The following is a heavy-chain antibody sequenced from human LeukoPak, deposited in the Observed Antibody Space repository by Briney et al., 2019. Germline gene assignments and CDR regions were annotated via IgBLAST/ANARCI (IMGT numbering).Heavy chain of an antibody. D-gene: IGHD2-15*01. CDR3: ARDQGGQGDFDY. CDR2: IIPIFGTA. J-gene: IGHJ4*02. Sequence: ASVKVSRKASGGTFSSYAISWVRQAPGQGLEWMGGIIPIFGTANYAQKFQGRVTITADESTSTAYRELSSLRSEDTAVYYCARDQGGQGDFDYWGQGTLVTVSS. V-gene: IGHV1-69*13. CDR1: GGTFSSYA.